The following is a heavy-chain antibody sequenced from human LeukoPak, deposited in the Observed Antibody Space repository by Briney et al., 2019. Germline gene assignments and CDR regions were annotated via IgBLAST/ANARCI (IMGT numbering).Heavy chain of an antibody. D-gene: IGHD2-15*01. CDR1: GGSISSLSYY. CDR2: IYTSGST. Sequence: SQTLSLTCTVSGGSISSLSYYWSWIRQPAGKGLEWIVRIYTSGSTSYNPSLKSRVTISVDTSENQFTLKLSSVTAADTAVYYCARSSGYCSGGNCFYYWGQGTLVTVSS. J-gene: IGHJ4*02. V-gene: IGHV4-61*02. CDR3: ARSSGYCSGGNCFYY.